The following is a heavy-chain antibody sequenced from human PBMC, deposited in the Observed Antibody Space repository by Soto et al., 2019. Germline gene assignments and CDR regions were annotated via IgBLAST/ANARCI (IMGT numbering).Heavy chain of an antibody. J-gene: IGHJ4*02. CDR2: IDWDDDK. CDR3: QRSPRLYTSSWSIFDY. CDR1: GFSLSTSGMC. D-gene: IGHD6-13*01. Sequence: PTLVNPTQTLTLTCTFSGFSLSTSGMCVSWIRQPPGKALEWLALIDWDDDKYYSTSLKTRLTISKDTSKNQVVLTMTNMDPVDTATYYCQRSPRLYTSSWSIFDYWGPGTLVTVSS. V-gene: IGHV2-70*01.